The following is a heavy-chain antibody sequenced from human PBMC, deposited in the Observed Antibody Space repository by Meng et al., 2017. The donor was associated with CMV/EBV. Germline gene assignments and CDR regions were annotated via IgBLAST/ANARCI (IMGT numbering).Heavy chain of an antibody. CDR1: GGSISSGDYY. CDR3: ARVYCSGGSCYGNWFDP. Sequence: QGQLQGPGPGLVKPSQTLSLTCTVSGGSISSGDYYWSWIRQPPGKGLEWIGYIYYSGSTYYNPSLKSRVTISVDTSKNQFSLKLSSVTAADTAVYYCARVYCSGGSCYGNWFDPWGQGTLVTVSS. V-gene: IGHV4-30-4*08. CDR2: IYYSGST. J-gene: IGHJ5*02. D-gene: IGHD2-15*01.